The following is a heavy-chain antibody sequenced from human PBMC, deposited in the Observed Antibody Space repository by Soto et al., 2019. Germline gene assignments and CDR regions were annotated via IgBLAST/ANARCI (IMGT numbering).Heavy chain of an antibody. D-gene: IGHD3-22*01. Sequence: GGSLRLSCAASGFTFSSYAMSWVRQAPGKGLEWVSAISGSGGSTYYADSVKGRFTISRDNSKNTLYLQMNSLRAEDTAVYYCAKDNRDSSGYYYSTPYYFDYWGQGTLVTVSS. V-gene: IGHV3-23*01. CDR3: AKDNRDSSGYYYSTPYYFDY. CDR2: ISGSGGST. CDR1: GFTFSSYA. J-gene: IGHJ4*02.